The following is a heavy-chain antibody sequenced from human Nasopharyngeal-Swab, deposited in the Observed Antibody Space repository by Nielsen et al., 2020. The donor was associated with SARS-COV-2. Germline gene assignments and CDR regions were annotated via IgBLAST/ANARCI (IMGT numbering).Heavy chain of an antibody. Sequence: SLKISCAASGFTFDDYAMHWVRQAPGKGLEWDSGISWNSGSIGYADSVKGRFTISRDNAKNSLYLQMNSLRAEDTALYYCAKDPGLGYCSSTSCYGYFDYWGQGTLVTVSS. J-gene: IGHJ4*02. D-gene: IGHD2-2*01. CDR1: GFTFDDYA. CDR3: AKDPGLGYCSSTSCYGYFDY. V-gene: IGHV3-9*01. CDR2: ISWNSGSI.